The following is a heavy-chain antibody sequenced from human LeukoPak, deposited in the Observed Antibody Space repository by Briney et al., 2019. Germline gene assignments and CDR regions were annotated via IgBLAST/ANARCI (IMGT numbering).Heavy chain of an antibody. CDR3: ARHLNYHDSTGYYYADS. CDR1: GYSFTNYW. D-gene: IGHD3-22*01. Sequence: GESLKISCKGSGYSFTNYWIAWVRQMPGKGLEWMGVIHSGNSETRYRPSFQGQVTILVDKSISTAFLQWSSLQASDSAMYYCARHLNYHDSTGYYYADSGGQGTLVTVSS. J-gene: IGHJ4*02. V-gene: IGHV5-51*01. CDR2: IHSGNSET.